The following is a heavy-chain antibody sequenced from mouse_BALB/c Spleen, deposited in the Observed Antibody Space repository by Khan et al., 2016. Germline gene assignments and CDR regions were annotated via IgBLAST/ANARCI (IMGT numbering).Heavy chain of an antibody. J-gene: IGHJ2*01. V-gene: IGHV3-2*02. CDR3: ARGMITTFDY. CDR2: IIYSGST. CDR1: GYSITSDYA. Sequence: EVQLQESGPGLVKPSQSLSLTCTVTGYSITSDYAWNWIRQFPGDKLEWMGYIIYSGSTSYNPSPKSRISLTRDTSKNQFLLQLNSVTNEDTATYYCARGMITTFDYWGQGTTLTVSS. D-gene: IGHD2-4*01.